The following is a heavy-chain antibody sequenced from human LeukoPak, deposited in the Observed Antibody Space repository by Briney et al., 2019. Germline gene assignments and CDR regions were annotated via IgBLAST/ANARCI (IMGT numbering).Heavy chain of an antibody. V-gene: IGHV3-7*01. J-gene: IGHJ4*02. Sequence: GGSLRLSSAASGFTFSSSWMGWVRRAPGMGLEWVANIIQDGSAKYYVDSVKGRFTISRDNAKNSLYLQMNSLRAEDTAVYYCARDLFSCSSTSCYVYWGQGTLVTVSS. CDR2: IIQDGSAK. D-gene: IGHD2-2*01. CDR1: GFTFSSSW. CDR3: ARDLFSCSSTSCYVY.